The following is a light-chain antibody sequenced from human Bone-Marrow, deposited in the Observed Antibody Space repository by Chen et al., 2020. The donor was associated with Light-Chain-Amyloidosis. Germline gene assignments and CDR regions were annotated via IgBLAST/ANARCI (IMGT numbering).Light chain of an antibody. CDR3: GAWDISLSGRV. J-gene: IGLJ3*02. CDR2: DSN. V-gene: IGLV1-51*01. CDR1: SSNIGKNY. Sequence: QSALTQPPSLSAAPGPNVTISCSGSSSNIGKNYVSWYQQLPGTAPKLLIYDSNKRPSGIPDRFSGTQSRTSAALGITGLQTGDEADYYCGAWDISLSGRVFGGGTRLTVL.